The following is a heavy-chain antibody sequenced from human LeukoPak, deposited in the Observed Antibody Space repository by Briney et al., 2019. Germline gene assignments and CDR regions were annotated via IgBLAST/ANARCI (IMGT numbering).Heavy chain of an antibody. V-gene: IGHV1-69*01. CDR1: GGTFSSYA. Sequence: SVKVSCKASGGTFSSYAISWVRQAPGQGLEWMGGIIPIFGTANYAQEFQGRVTITADESTSTAYMELSSLRSEDTAVYYCAFGLRLGELSLFYWGQGTLVTVSS. D-gene: IGHD3-16*02. CDR2: IIPIFGTA. J-gene: IGHJ4*02. CDR3: AFGLRLGELSLFY.